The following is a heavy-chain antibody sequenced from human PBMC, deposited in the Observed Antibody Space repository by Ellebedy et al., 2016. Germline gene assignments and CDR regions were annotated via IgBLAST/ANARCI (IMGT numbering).Heavy chain of an antibody. D-gene: IGHD1-14*01. Sequence: SETLSLTXTVSGGSISSGYYWGWIRQPPGKGLEWIGSIYHSGSTYYNPSLKSRVTISVDTSKNQFSLKLSSVTAADTAVYYCARGTPDWFDPWGQGTLVTVSS. J-gene: IGHJ5*02. V-gene: IGHV4-38-2*02. CDR3: ARGTPDWFDP. CDR1: GGSISSGYY. CDR2: IYHSGST.